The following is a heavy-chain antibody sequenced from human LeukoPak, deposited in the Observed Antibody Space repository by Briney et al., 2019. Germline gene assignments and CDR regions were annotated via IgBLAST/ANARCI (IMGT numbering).Heavy chain of an antibody. CDR2: INSDGNSP. CDR1: GFIFSSSW. D-gene: IGHD1-26*01. CDR3: AKGGSLYYYYYYMDV. V-gene: IGHV3-74*01. J-gene: IGHJ6*03. Sequence: GGSLRLSCAASGFIFSSSWMHWVRQAPGKGLVWVSCINSDGNSPTYADSVKGRFTISRDNSKNTLYLQMNSLRAEDTAVYYCAKGGSLYYYYYYMDVWGKGTTVTVSS.